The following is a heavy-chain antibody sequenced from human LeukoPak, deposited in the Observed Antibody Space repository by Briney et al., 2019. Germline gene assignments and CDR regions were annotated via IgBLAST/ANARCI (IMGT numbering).Heavy chain of an antibody. CDR1: DFSFITYA. Sequence: PGGSLRLSCAASDFSFITYAMSWARQAPGKGLEWVSTISGGGDATYYADSVKGRFTISRDNSKNTLYLQMNSLRVEDTAVYYCARDSSMLRGPLVIYYFDFWGQGTLVTVSS. J-gene: IGHJ4*02. CDR3: ARDSSMLRGPLVIYYFDF. V-gene: IGHV3-23*01. D-gene: IGHD3-10*01. CDR2: ISGGGDAT.